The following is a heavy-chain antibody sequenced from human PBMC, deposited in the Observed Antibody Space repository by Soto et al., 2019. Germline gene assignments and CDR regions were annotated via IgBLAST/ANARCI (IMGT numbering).Heavy chain of an antibody. CDR2: INHSGST. J-gene: IGHJ5*02. V-gene: IGHV4-34*01. CDR3: ARGRSIVVVPAAMGWFDP. D-gene: IGHD2-2*01. CDR1: GGSFIGDY. Sequence: PSETLSLTCAVYGGSFIGDYWSWILQPPGKGLEWIGEINHSGSTNYNPSLKSRVTISVDTSKNQFSLKLSSVTAADTAVYYCARGRSIVVVPAAMGWFDPWGQGTLVTVSS.